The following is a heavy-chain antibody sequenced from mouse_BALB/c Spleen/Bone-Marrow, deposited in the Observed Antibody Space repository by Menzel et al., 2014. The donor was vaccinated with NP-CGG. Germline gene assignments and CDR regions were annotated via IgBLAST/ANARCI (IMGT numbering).Heavy chain of an antibody. Sequence: VHVKQSGPELVKPGASVKISCKTSGYTFTEYTMHWVKQSHGKSLEWIGSINPNNGGTNYNQKFKGKATLTVDKFSSTAYMEFRSLTSEDSAVYYCAGGDGYYVYAMDYWGQGTSVTVSS. J-gene: IGHJ4*01. V-gene: IGHV1-18*01. D-gene: IGHD2-3*01. CDR2: INPNNGGT. CDR1: GYTFTEYT. CDR3: AGGDGYYVYAMDY.